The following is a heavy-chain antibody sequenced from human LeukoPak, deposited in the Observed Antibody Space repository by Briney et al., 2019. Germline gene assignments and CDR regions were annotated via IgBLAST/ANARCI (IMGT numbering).Heavy chain of an antibody. CDR1: GGTFSSYA. D-gene: IGHD3-3*02. CDR3: EALGNPDLGFDY. V-gene: IGHV1-69*05. J-gene: IGHJ4*02. Sequence: SVKVSCKASGGTFSSYAISWVRQAPGQGLEWMGGIIPIFGTANYAQKFQGRVTITTDESTSTAYMELSSLRSEDTAVYYCEALGNPDLGFDYWGQGTLVTVSS. CDR2: IIPIFGTA.